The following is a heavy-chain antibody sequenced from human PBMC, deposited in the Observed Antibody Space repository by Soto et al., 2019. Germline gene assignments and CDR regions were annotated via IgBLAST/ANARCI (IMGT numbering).Heavy chain of an antibody. CDR2: LSGSGANS. D-gene: IGHD3-3*01. CDR1: GFTFPNYP. V-gene: IGHV3-23*01. CDR3: ARAAFGILRYYFDY. Sequence: PGGSLRLSCAAYGFTFPNYPLSWVRRAPGKGLEWVSDLSGSGANSHYADSVKGRFTISRDNSKNTLFLQMNSLRAEDTAVYYCARAAFGILRYYFDYWGRGALVTVSS. J-gene: IGHJ4*02.